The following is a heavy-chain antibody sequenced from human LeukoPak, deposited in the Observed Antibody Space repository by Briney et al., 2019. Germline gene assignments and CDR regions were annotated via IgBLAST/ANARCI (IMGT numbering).Heavy chain of an antibody. Sequence: SETLSLTCTVSGGSISSGGYYWSWIRQPPGKGLEWIGYIYHSGSTYYNPSLKSRVTISVDRSKNQFSLKLSSVTAADTAVYYCARRYGTIFGVVITEYYFDYWGQGTLVTVSS. CDR2: IYHSGST. J-gene: IGHJ4*02. V-gene: IGHV4-30-2*01. CDR1: GGSISSGGYY. CDR3: ARRYGTIFGVVITEYYFDY. D-gene: IGHD3-3*01.